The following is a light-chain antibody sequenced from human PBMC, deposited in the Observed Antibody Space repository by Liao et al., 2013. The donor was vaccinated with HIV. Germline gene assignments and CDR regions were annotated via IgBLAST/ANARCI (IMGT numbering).Light chain of an antibody. Sequence: SYVLTQPPSVSVAPGKTARITCGGKNIGSESVHWYQQKPGQAPVLVIYYDSDRPSGIPERFSGSNSGNTATLTISSVAAGDEADYYCQVWDRSSDVRVFGGGTKLTVL. J-gene: IGLJ2*01. CDR3: QVWDRSSDVRV. CDR1: NIGSES. CDR2: YDS. V-gene: IGLV3-21*01.